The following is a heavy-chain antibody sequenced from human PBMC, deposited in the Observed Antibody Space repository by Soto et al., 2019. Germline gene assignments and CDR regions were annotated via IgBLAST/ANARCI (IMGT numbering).Heavy chain of an antibody. D-gene: IGHD3-22*01. CDR1: GYTFTSYG. CDR3: ARRDYDSSGYYYSESEEYGMDV. CDR2: ISAYTGNT. Sequence: VASVKVASKGSGYTFTSYGISCVLQAPGQVLDWXGWISAYTGNTNQAQKLHSRATITTDTSTSTAYMERRSLRSDDTAVYYCARRDYDSSGYYYSESEEYGMDVWGQGTTVTVSS. V-gene: IGHV1-18*01. J-gene: IGHJ6*02.